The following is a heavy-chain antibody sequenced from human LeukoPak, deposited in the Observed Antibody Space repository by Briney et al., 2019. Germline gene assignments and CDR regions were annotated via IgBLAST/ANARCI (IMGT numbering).Heavy chain of an antibody. CDR2: IYYRGNT. CDR1: GGSISSYY. J-gene: IGHJ4*02. V-gene: IGHV4-59*01. D-gene: IGHD3-10*01. CDR3: ARGPREKLWTRMFDY. Sequence: SETLSLTCTVSGGSISSYYWSWIRQSPGKGLEWIGYIYYRGNTNYNPSLKSRVTISVDTSKNQFSLKLSSVTAADTAVYYCARGPREKLWTRMFDYWGQGTLVTVSS.